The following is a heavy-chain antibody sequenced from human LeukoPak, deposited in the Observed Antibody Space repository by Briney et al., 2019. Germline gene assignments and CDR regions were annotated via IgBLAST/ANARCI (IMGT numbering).Heavy chain of an antibody. CDR3: ARDGVEMATLDY. D-gene: IGHD5-24*01. V-gene: IGHV3-21*01. Sequence: GGSRRLSCAASGFTFSSYSMNWVRQAPGKGLEWVSSISSSSSYIYYADSVKGRFTISRDNAKNSLYLQMNSLRAEDTAVYYCARDGVEMATLDYWGQGTLVTVSS. J-gene: IGHJ4*02. CDR1: GFTFSSYS. CDR2: ISSSSSYI.